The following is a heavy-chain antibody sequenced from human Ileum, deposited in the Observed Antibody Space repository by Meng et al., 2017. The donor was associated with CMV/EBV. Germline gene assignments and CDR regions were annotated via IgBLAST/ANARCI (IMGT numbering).Heavy chain of an antibody. D-gene: IGHD3-22*01. V-gene: IGHV3-74*01. CDR2: INSDGSRT. CDR3: AGRSGYSDSSGYYYYFDY. J-gene: IGHJ4*02. Sequence: FTFSSYWMHWVHQAPGKGLVWVSRINSDGSRTTYADSVKGRFTISRDNAKHTLYLQMNSLRAEDTAVYYCAGRSGYSDSSGYYYYFDYWGQGTLVTVSS. CDR1: FTFSSYW.